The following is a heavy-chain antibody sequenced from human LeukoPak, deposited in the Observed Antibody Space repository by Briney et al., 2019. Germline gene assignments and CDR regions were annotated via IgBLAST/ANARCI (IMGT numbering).Heavy chain of an antibody. CDR2: ISSSGSTI. CDR3: AREHYDILTYFDY. J-gene: IGHJ4*02. V-gene: IGHV3-11*01. D-gene: IGHD3-9*01. Sequence: KSGGSLRLSCAASGFTFSDYYMSWIRQAPGKGLEWVSYISSSGSTIYYADSVKGRFTISRNNAKNSLYLQMNSLRAEDTAVYYCAREHYDILTYFDYWGQGTLVTVSS. CDR1: GFTFSDYY.